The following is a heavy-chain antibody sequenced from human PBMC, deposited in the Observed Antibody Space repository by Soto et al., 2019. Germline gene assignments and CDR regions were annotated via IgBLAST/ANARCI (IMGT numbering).Heavy chain of an antibody. Sequence: ASVKVSCKASGGTFSSYAISWVRQAPGQGLEWMGGIIPIFGTANYAQKFQGRVTITADESTSTAYMELSSLRSEDTAVYYCARDRISGGQSSDAFDIWGQGTMVTVSS. CDR2: IIPIFGTA. CDR1: GGTFSSYA. CDR3: ARDRISGGQSSDAFDI. V-gene: IGHV1-69*13. D-gene: IGHD6-19*01. J-gene: IGHJ3*02.